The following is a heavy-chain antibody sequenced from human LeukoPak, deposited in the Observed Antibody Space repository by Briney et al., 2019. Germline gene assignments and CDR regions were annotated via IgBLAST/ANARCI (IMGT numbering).Heavy chain of an antibody. J-gene: IGHJ4*02. V-gene: IGHV4-39*01. CDR2: IYYSGST. CDR3: ARCLGHYYDSSGYYYPAY. Sequence: SETLSLTCTVSGGSISSSSYYWGWIRQPPGKGLEWIRSIYYSGSTYYNPSLKSRVTISVDTSKNQFSLKLSSVTAADTAVYYCARCLGHYYDSSGYYYPAYWGQGTLVTVSS. CDR1: GGSISSSSYY. D-gene: IGHD3-22*01.